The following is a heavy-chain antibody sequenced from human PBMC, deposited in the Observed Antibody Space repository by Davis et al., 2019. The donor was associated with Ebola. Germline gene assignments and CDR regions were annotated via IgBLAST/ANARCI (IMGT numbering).Heavy chain of an antibody. CDR1: GFSFSSYW. V-gene: IGHV3-49*04. CDR2: IRSKAYGGTT. CDR3: TRELYDILTGYYYYYGMDA. D-gene: IGHD3-9*01. Sequence: GESLKISCAASGFSFSSYWMSWVRQAPGKGLEWVGFIRSKAYGGTTEYAASVKGRFTISRDDSKSIAYLQMNSLKTEDTAVYYCTRELYDILTGYYYYYGMDAWGQGTTVTVSS. J-gene: IGHJ6*02.